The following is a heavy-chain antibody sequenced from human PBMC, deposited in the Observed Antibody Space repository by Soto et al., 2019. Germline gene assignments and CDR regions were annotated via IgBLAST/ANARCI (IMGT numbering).Heavy chain of an antibody. CDR2: ISGSGGST. V-gene: IGHV3-23*01. Sequence: GSLRLSCAASGFTFSSYAMSWVRQAPGKGLEWVSAISGSGGSTYYADSVKGRFTISRDNSKNTLYLQMNSLRAEDTAVYYCAKDGARLRRGHGMDVWGQGTTVTVSS. J-gene: IGHJ6*02. CDR1: GFTFSSYA. CDR3: AKDGARLRRGHGMDV. D-gene: IGHD4-17*01.